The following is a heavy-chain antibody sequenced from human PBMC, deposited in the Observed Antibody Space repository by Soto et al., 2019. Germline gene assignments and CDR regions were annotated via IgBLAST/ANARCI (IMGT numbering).Heavy chain of an antibody. J-gene: IGHJ4*02. CDR3: VRGNYEKSIDY. D-gene: IGHD3-22*01. CDR1: GFTFSSYS. CDR2: ISASTSSI. V-gene: IGHV3-48*01. Sequence: PGGSLRLSCAASGFTFSSYSMNWVRQAPGKGLDLISYISASTSSIYYADSVQGRFTISRDNAKNSLYLQMNSLRAEDSAIYYCVRGNYEKSIDYWGQGTLVTSPQ.